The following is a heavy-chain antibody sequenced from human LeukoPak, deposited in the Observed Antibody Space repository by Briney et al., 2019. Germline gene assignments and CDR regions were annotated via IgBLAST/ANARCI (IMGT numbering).Heavy chain of an antibody. V-gene: IGHV4-4*07. D-gene: IGHD6-13*01. CDR2: IFSSGII. CDR1: GASISSDF. Sequence: SETLTLTCNVSGASISSDFWSWIRQPAGKGLEWVGRIFSSGIINYNPSLKSRLTMSVDTAKNQCSLNLSSVTAADTAAYYCAREGGSSRNFDYWGQGTLVTVSS. CDR3: AREGGSSRNFDY. J-gene: IGHJ4*02.